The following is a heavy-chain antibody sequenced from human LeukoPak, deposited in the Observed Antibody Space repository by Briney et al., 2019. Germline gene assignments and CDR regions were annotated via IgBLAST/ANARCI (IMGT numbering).Heavy chain of an antibody. D-gene: IGHD2-15*01. Sequence: GGTLRLSCAASGFTFSSYGMHWVRQAPGKGLEWVAVISYDGSNKYYVDSVKGRFTTSRDNSKNTLYLQMNSLRAEDTAVYYCARDDSVVVAATRSYGMDVWGQGTTVTVSS. CDR2: ISYDGSNK. CDR1: GFTFSSYG. J-gene: IGHJ6*02. V-gene: IGHV3-30*03. CDR3: ARDDSVVVAATRSYGMDV.